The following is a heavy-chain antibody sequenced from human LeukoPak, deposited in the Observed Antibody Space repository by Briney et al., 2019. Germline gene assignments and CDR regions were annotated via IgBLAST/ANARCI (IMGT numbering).Heavy chain of an antibody. D-gene: IGHD1-14*01. Sequence: PGGSLRLSCAASGFTFSSYSMNWVRQAPGKGLEWIGEINHSGSTNYNPSLKSRVTISVDTSKNQFSLKLSSVTAADTAVYYCARDRNWNHNYYYYGMDVWGQGTTVTVSS. V-gene: IGHV4-34*01. CDR3: ARDRNWNHNYYYYGMDV. CDR1: GFTFSSYS. J-gene: IGHJ6*02. CDR2: INHSGST.